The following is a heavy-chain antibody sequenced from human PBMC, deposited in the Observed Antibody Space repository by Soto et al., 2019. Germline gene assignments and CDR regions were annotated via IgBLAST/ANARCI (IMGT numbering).Heavy chain of an antibody. Sequence: EVQLVESGGGLVKPGGSLRLSCAASGFTFSSYSMKWVRQAPGKGLEWVSSISSSSSYIYYADSVKGRFTISRDNAKNSLYLQMNSLRAEDTAVYYCARAEEVGYCSGGSCYSDYWGQGTLVTVSS. CDR3: ARAEEVGYCSGGSCYSDY. CDR1: GFTFSSYS. D-gene: IGHD2-15*01. J-gene: IGHJ4*02. V-gene: IGHV3-21*01. CDR2: ISSSSSYI.